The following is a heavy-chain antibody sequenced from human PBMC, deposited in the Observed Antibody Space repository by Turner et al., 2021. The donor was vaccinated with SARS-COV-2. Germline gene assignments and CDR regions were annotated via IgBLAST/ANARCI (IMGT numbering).Heavy chain of an antibody. CDR2: IIPIFGTA. CDR1: GGTFSSYV. V-gene: IGHV1-69*01. D-gene: IGHD1-26*01. J-gene: IGHJ6*02. CDR3: ARVYSGSYYGGYYYYGMDV. Sequence: QVQLVQSGAEVKKPGSSVKVSCKASGGTFSSYVISWVRQAPGQGLEGMGGIIPIFGTANYAQKFQGRVTITADESTSTAYMELSSLRSEDTAVYYCARVYSGSYYGGYYYYGMDVWGQGTTVTVSS.